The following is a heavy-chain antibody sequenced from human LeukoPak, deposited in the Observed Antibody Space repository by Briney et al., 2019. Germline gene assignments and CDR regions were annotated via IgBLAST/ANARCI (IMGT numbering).Heavy chain of an antibody. J-gene: IGHJ4*02. Sequence: KPSQTLSLTCSVSGGSISSYYWTWIRQPPGKGLEGLGYIYYSGDTNYNPSLKSRVTISLDTSKNQFSLKLSSVPAADTAVYYCARSPTYWSESNGYPRGYDYWGQGTLVTVSS. CDR1: GGSISSYY. CDR2: IYYSGDT. D-gene: IGHD3-22*01. CDR3: ARSPTYWSESNGYPRGYDY. V-gene: IGHV4-59*01.